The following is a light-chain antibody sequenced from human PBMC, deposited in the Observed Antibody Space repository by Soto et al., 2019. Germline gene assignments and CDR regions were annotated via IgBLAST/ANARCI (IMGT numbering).Light chain of an antibody. V-gene: IGKV1-39*01. CDR1: QDIGTY. CDR3: QQSYSTPLT. J-gene: IGKJ4*01. Sequence: IRMTQSPVSLSASVGDSVTITCWASQDIGTYLAWYQQKPGKAPKFLMQTTSSLQVGVPSRFSASESGTGFTLTIRNLQPEDFATYYCQQSYSTPLTFCGGTKVDIK. CDR2: TTS.